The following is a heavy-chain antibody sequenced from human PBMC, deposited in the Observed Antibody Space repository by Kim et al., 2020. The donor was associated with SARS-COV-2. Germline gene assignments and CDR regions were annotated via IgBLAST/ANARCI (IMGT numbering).Heavy chain of an antibody. J-gene: IGHJ4*02. D-gene: IGHD5-12*01. CDR2: TRNKANSYTT. Sequence: GGSLRLSCAASGFTFSDHYMDWVRQAPGKGLEWVGRTRNKANSYTTEYAASVKGRFTIARDDSKNSLYLQMNSLKTEDTAVYYCARDGGYSGYDLDYWGQGTLVTVSS. CDR1: GFTFSDHY. V-gene: IGHV3-72*01. CDR3: ARDGGYSGYDLDY.